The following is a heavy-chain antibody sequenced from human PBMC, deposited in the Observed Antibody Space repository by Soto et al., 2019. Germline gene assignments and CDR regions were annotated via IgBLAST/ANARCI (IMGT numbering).Heavy chain of an antibody. Sequence: EVQLVESGGGLVKPGGSLRLSCAASGFTFSNAWMSWVRQAPGKGLEWVGRIKSKTDGGTTDYAAPVKGRFTISRDDSKNTLYLQMNSLKTEDTAVYYCTTDTPWYSSSKAKYYYYMDVWGKGTTVTVSS. CDR1: GFTFSNAW. J-gene: IGHJ6*03. CDR2: IKSKTDGGTT. CDR3: TTDTPWYSSSKAKYYYYMDV. D-gene: IGHD6-6*01. V-gene: IGHV3-15*01.